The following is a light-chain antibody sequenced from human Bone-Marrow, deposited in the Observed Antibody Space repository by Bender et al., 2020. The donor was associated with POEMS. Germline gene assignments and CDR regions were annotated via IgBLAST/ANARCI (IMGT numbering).Light chain of an antibody. V-gene: IGLV6-57*03. Sequence: NFLLTQPHSVSESPGKTVTISCTRSSGSIASNYVQWYQQRPGSAPTTMIYEDNQRPSGAPDRFSGSIDSSSNSASLTISGLKTEDEADYYCQSYDSSNWVFGGGTKLTVL. CDR1: SGSIASNY. CDR3: QSYDSSNWV. CDR2: EDN. J-gene: IGLJ3*02.